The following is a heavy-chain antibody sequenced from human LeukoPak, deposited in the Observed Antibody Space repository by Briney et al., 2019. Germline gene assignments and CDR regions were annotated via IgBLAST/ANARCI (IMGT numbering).Heavy chain of an antibody. CDR2: INHSGST. V-gene: IGHV4-34*01. CDR3: ARPSSPWRSRIFDY. Sequence: KSSETLSLTCAVYGGSFSGYYWSWIRQPPGKGLEWIGEINHSGSTNYNPSLKSRVTISVDTSKNQFSLKLSSVTAADTAVYYCARPSSPWRSRIFDYWGQGTLVTVSS. J-gene: IGHJ4*02. CDR1: GGSFSGYY. D-gene: IGHD3-16*01.